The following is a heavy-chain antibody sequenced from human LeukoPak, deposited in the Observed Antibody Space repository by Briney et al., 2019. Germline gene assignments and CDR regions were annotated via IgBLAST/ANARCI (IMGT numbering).Heavy chain of an antibody. CDR2: IKTDGRTT. CDR1: GMTFSNHW. Sequence: GGSLRLSCAASGMTFSNHWMHWVRQAPGKGLVWVSLIKTDGRTTIYTDSVKGRFTISRDNGKSILYLQMNSLRAEDAGIYYCTTGPSYGYEWWGQGTVVTVSS. J-gene: IGHJ4*02. V-gene: IGHV3-74*01. D-gene: IGHD3-16*01. CDR3: TTGPSYGYEW.